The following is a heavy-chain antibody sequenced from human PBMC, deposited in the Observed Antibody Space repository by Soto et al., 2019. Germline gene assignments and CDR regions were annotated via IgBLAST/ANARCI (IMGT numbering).Heavy chain of an antibody. CDR1: GFTFNHYG. CDR2: ISNDGSDK. J-gene: IGHJ3*01. Sequence: QVQLVESGGGVVQPGRSLGLSCAASGFTFNHYGMHWVRQAPGKGREWVAAISNDGSDKYYADSVKGRLTISRDNSKNTLYLQMNSLRAEDTAVYYCAKDQGIAASHGIDWGQGTMVTVSS. D-gene: IGHD6-13*01. V-gene: IGHV3-30*18. CDR3: AKDQGIAASHGID.